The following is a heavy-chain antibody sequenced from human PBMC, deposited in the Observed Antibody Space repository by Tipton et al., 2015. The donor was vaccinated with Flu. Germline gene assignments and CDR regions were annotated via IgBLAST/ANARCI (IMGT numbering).Heavy chain of an antibody. D-gene: IGHD5-24*01. Sequence: PGLVKPSETLSLTCAVSGYSISSDYYWGWIRQPPGKGLEWIASIHHGGSTYYNPSLESRVSISVDTSKNRFSLKLTSVTAADTAFYFCAREDMATLTDYFDFWGRGTLVTVSS. CDR1: GYSISSDYY. CDR3: AREDMATLTDYFDF. V-gene: IGHV4-38-2*02. J-gene: IGHJ4*02. CDR2: IHHGGST.